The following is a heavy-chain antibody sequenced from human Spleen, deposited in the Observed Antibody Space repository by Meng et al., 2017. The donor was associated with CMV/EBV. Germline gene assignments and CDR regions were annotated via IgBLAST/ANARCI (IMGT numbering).Heavy chain of an antibody. D-gene: IGHD4-11*01. CDR1: GFTFSSNW. CDR2: INRDGSST. Sequence: GESLKISCAASGFTFSSNWMHWVRQVPGKGLVWVSRINRDGSSTNYADSAKGRFTISRDNAKNTLYLQLNSLRAEDTALYYCAKDNSLNDWGQGTLVTVSS. CDR3: AKDNSLND. J-gene: IGHJ4*02. V-gene: IGHV3-74*01.